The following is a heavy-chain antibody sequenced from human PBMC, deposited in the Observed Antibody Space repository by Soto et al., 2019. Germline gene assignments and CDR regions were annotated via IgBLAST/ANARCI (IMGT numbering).Heavy chain of an antibody. J-gene: IGHJ4*02. V-gene: IGHV4-59*01. D-gene: IGHD2-2*02. Sequence: SETLSLTCTVSGGSISSYYWIWIRQPPGKGLEWIGYIYYSGSTNYNPSLKSRVTISVDTSKNQFSLKLGSVTAADTAVYYCARGYRYFDYWGQETLVTVSS. CDR2: IYYSGST. CDR3: ARGYRYFDY. CDR1: GGSISSYY.